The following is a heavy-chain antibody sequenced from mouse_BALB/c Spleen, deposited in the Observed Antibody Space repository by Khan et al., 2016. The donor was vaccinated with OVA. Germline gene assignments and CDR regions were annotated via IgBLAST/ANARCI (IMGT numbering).Heavy chain of an antibody. CDR2: IPPESGTT. CDR1: GYTFTSYW. Sequence: DLVKPGASVKLSCKASGYTFTSYWINWIKQGPGKGLEWIGRIPPESGTTYKTEIFKGKATLTVDTSSSTAYIQLSSLSSEDSAVYCCARENYYGRTCYAMDYWGQGASVTVSS. D-gene: IGHD1-1*01. V-gene: IGHV1S41*01. J-gene: IGHJ4*01. CDR3: ARENYYGRTCYAMDY.